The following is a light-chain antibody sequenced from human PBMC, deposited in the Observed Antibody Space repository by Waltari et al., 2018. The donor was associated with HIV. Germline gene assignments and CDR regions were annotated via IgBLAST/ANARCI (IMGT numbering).Light chain of an antibody. CDR2: KYT. CDR1: ALPTQY. CDR3: QSVDAGGTQVV. Sequence: YELTQPPSVSVSPGQTAAITCSGDALPTQYSFWYQQRPGQAPVMVIFKYTQRASGIPERFSGSSSGTTVTLTISGVQTEDEADYYCQSVDAGGTQVVFGGGTKLSVL. J-gene: IGLJ2*01. V-gene: IGLV3-25*03.